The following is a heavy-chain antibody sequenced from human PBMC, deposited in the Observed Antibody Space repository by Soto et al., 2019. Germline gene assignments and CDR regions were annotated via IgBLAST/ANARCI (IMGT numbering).Heavy chain of an antibody. D-gene: IGHD1-26*01. Sequence: PWGSLRLSCAASGFTFSDYYMSWIRQAPGKGLEWVSYISSSSSYTNYADSVKGRFTISRDNAKNSLYLQMNSLRAEDTAVYYCARDVSEWELLVGFDYWGQGTLVTVSS. CDR2: ISSSSSYT. CDR1: GFTFSDYY. V-gene: IGHV3-11*06. J-gene: IGHJ4*02. CDR3: ARDVSEWELLVGFDY.